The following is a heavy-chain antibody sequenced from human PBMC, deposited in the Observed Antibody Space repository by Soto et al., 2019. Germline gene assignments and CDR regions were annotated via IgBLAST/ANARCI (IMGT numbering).Heavy chain of an antibody. D-gene: IGHD2-15*01. CDR2: IIPIFGTA. CDR3: AREGCSGGSCYSDYNWFDP. CDR1: GGTFSSYA. Sequence: QVQLVQSGAEVKKPGSSVKVSCKASGGTFSSYAISWVRQAPGQGLEWMGGIIPIFGTANYAQKFQGRVTITADESTSTAYMELSSLRSEGTAVYYCAREGCSGGSCYSDYNWFDPWGQGTLVTVSS. V-gene: IGHV1-69*01. J-gene: IGHJ5*02.